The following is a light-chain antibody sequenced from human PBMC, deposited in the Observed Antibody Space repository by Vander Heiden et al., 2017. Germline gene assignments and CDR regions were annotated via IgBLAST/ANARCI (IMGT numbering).Light chain of an antibody. V-gene: IGKV3-15*01. J-gene: IGKJ2*01. CDR1: QSVSSN. CDR2: GAS. Sequence: EIVMTQSPATLSVSPGERATLSCRASQSVSSNLAWYQQKPGQAPRLLIYGASTLTISSLQSEDFAVYYCQQDNNWPRTFGQGTKLEIK. CDR3: QQDNNWPRT.